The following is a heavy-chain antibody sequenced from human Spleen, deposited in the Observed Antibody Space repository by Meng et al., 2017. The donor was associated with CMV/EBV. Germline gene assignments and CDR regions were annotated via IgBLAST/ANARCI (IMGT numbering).Heavy chain of an antibody. J-gene: IGHJ4*02. V-gene: IGHV4-59*01. CDR2: IYYSGST. D-gene: IGHD2-8*01. CDR3: ARGLVGDIVLMVYSIPYFDY. Sequence: SETLSLTCTVSGGSISSYYWSWIRQPPGKGLEWIGYIYYSGSTNYNPSLKSRVTISVDTSKNQFSLKLSSVTAADTAVYYCARGLVGDIVLMVYSIPYFDYWGQGTLVTVSS. CDR1: GGSISSYY.